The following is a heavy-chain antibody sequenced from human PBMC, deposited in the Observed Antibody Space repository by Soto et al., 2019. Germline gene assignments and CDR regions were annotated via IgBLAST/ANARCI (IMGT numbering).Heavy chain of an antibody. Sequence: QVQLQESGPGLVKPSGTLSLTCAVSGGSISTSNWWSWVRQPPGKGLEWIGEVYRTGSTNYNPSLGSRLTISVDKSTNQFSLKLTSVTAADTAVYYCARARATIAAAAIFDCWGQGTLVTVSS. J-gene: IGHJ4*02. V-gene: IGHV4-4*02. D-gene: IGHD6-13*01. CDR3: ARARATIAAAAIFDC. CDR1: GGSISTSNW. CDR2: VYRTGST.